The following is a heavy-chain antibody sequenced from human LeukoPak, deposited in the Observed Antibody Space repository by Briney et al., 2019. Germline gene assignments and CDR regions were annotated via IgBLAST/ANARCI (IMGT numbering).Heavy chain of an antibody. CDR1: GFTFSSYG. J-gene: IGHJ6*03. CDR2: ISGSGGST. CDR3: ARDGMVRGVRFYYMDV. D-gene: IGHD3-10*01. V-gene: IGHV3-23*01. Sequence: GGSLRLSCVASGFTFSSYGMSWVRQAPGKGLEWVSAISGSGGSTYYADSVKGRFTISRDNSKNTLYLQMNSLRAEDTAVYYCARDGMVRGVRFYYMDVWGKGTAVTISS.